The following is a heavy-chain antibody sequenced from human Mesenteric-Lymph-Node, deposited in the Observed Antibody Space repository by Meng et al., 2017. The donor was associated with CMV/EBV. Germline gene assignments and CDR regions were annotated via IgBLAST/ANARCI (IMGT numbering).Heavy chain of an antibody. CDR3: ARDGGTIFDVINYGFDI. CDR2: IIPIFGTA. CDR1: GGTFSSYA. D-gene: IGHD3-3*01. V-gene: IGHV1-69*05. Sequence: SVKVSCKASGGTFSSYAISWVRQAPGQGLEWMGGIIPIFGTANYAQKFQGRVTITTDESTSTAYMELSSLRSEDTAVYYCARDGGTIFDVINYGFDIWGQGTLVTVSS. J-gene: IGHJ3*02.